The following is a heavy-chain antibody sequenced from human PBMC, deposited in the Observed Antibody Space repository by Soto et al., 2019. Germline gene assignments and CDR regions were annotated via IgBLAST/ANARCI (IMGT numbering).Heavy chain of an antibody. CDR1: GYTFTSYA. CDR2: INAGNGNT. D-gene: IGHD6-13*01. CDR3: ARETRYSSSWYGEDYYYGMDV. V-gene: IGHV1-3*01. Sequence: VASVKVSCKASGYTFTSYAMHWVRQAPGQRLEWMGWINAGNGNTKYSQKFQGRVTITRDTSASTAYMELSSLRSEDTAVYYCARETRYSSSWYGEDYYYGMDVWGQGTTVTVSS. J-gene: IGHJ6*02.